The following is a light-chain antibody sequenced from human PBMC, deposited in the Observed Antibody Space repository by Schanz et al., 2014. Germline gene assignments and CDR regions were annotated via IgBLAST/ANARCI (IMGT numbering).Light chain of an antibody. CDR1: QSVNSD. V-gene: IGKV3-15*01. CDR2: GAS. Sequence: ENVLTQSPATLSLSPGERATLSCRASQSVNSDYLAWYQQRPGQAPRLLIYGASTRATGIPARFSGSGSGTEFTLTISSLQSEDFALYYCQQYNNWPPLTFGGGTKVEIK. J-gene: IGKJ4*01. CDR3: QQYNNWPPLT.